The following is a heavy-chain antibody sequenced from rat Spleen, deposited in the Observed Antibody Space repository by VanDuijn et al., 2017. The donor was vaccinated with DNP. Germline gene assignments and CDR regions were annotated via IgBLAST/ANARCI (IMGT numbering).Heavy chain of an antibody. D-gene: IGHD1-2*01. CDR3: ARSPETSYIYFPWAY. CDR1: GFSLTSYG. J-gene: IGHJ3*01. V-gene: IGHV2-4*01. CDR2: VWRGGST. Sequence: QVQLKESGPGLVQPSQTLSLTCTVSGFSLTSYGVSWVRQPPGKGLEWIAAVWRGGSTDFNSALKSRLSIGRDTSKRQVFLKMNSLQTEDTATYYCARSPETSYIYFPWAYWGQGTLVTVSS.